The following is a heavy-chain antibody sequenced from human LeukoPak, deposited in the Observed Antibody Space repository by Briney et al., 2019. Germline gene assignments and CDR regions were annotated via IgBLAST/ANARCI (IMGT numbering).Heavy chain of an antibody. CDR3: ATSRTFDY. D-gene: IGHD2-8*01. V-gene: IGHV3-74*01. CDR1: GFTFSSYW. J-gene: IGHJ4*02. CDR2: INSDGSST. Sequence: GGSLRLSCAASGFTFSSYWMHWVRQAPGKGLVWVSHINSDGSSTNYADSVKGRFTISRDNAENTVYLQMNSLRAEDTAVYYCATSRTFDYWGQGTLVTVSS.